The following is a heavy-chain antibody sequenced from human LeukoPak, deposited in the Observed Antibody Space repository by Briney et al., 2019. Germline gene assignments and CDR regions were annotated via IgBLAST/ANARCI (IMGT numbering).Heavy chain of an antibody. CDR3: ARDVDWILFDY. J-gene: IGHJ4*02. D-gene: IGHD3-9*01. CDR2: VNREGTTS. V-gene: IGHV3-74*01. CDR1: GFTFSTYW. Sequence: QPGGSLRLSCAASGFTFSTYWMHWVRQVPGKGLVWVSRVNREGTTSAYADSVKGRFTISRDNDKNRLYLQMNSLRVEDTAVYYCARDVDWILFDYWGQGTLVTVSS.